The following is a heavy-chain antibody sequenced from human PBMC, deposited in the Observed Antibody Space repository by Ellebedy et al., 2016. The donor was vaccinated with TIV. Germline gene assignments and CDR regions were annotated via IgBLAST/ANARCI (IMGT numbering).Heavy chain of an antibody. J-gene: IGHJ6*02. Sequence: PGGSLRLSCAASGFTVSSNYMSWVRQAPGKGLEWVSVIYSGGSTYYADSVKGRFTISRDNSKNTLYLQMNSLRAEDTAVYYCARDSPAAAGTRSYYYYGMDVWGQGTTVTVSS. D-gene: IGHD6-13*01. CDR2: IYSGGST. V-gene: IGHV3-66*01. CDR3: ARDSPAAAGTRSYYYYGMDV. CDR1: GFTVSSNY.